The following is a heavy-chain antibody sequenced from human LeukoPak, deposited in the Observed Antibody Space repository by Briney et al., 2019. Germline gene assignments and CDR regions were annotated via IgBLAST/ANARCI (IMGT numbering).Heavy chain of an antibody. CDR3: ARDAAKSGRWIAAATPNYYYGMDV. D-gene: IGHD6-13*01. CDR1: GFTFSSYA. CDR2: ISYDGSNK. Sequence: PGGSLRLSCAASGFTFSSYAMHWVHQAPGKGLEWVAVISYDGSNKYYADSVKGRFTISRDNSKNTLYLQMNSLRAEDTAVYYCARDAAKSGRWIAAATPNYYYGMDVWGQGTTVTVSS. V-gene: IGHV3-30-3*01. J-gene: IGHJ6*02.